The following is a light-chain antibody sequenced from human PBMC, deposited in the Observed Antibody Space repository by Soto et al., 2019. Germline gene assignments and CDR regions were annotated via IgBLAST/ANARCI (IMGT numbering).Light chain of an antibody. CDR2: EVS. Sequence: QSALTQPPSASGSPGQSVTISCTGTSSDVGGYNFVSWYQQHPGKAPKLMIYEVSQRPSGVSDRFSGSKSGNTASLTVSGLQAEDEADYYCSSYAGRNNLVFGGGTKLPVL. J-gene: IGLJ3*02. CDR3: SSYAGRNNLV. CDR1: SSDVGGYNF. V-gene: IGLV2-8*01.